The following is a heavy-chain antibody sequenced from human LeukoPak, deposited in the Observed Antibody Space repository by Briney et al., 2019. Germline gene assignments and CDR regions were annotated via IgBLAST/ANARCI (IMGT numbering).Heavy chain of an antibody. J-gene: IGHJ4*02. CDR3: ARDRVIGTHPFDY. V-gene: IGHV1-69*05. CDR1: GGTFSSYA. D-gene: IGHD3-22*01. Sequence: SVKVSCKASGGTFSSYAISWVRQAPGQGLEWMGGIIPIFGTANYAQKFQGRVTITTDESTSTAYMELSSLRSEDTAVYYCARDRVIGTHPFDYWGQGTLVTVSS. CDR2: IIPIFGTA.